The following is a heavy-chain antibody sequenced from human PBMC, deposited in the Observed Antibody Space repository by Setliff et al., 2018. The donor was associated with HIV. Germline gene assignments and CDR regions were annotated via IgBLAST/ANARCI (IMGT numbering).Heavy chain of an antibody. V-gene: IGHV4-59*08. CDR1: GGSIGVDC. D-gene: IGHD5-18*01. J-gene: IGHJ6*03. Sequence: PSETLSLTCTVSGGSIGVDCWSWIRQPPGKGLEWIGYIYSNGITRYNPSLKSRVTISLDTSKIEFSLNVNSVTAPDTAVYYCVRHTRDTSLAHYYYYIDVWGKGTTVTVSS. CDR2: IYSNGIT. CDR3: VRHTRDTSLAHYYYYIDV.